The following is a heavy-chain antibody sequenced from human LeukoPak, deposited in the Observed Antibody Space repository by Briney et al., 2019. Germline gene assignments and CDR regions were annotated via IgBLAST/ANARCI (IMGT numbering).Heavy chain of an antibody. D-gene: IGHD5-24*01. CDR2: IDPSDSYT. CDR3: ARHLDTGYNKEFDS. V-gene: IGHV5-10-1*01. Sequence: GESLKISCKASGSSFTTNWISWVRQMTGKGLAWMGRIDPSDSYTYYSTSFQGHVTISADKSLSTAYLQWSSLKASDTAMYYCARHLDTGYNKEFDSWGQGTLVTVSS. J-gene: IGHJ5*01. CDR1: GSSFTTNW.